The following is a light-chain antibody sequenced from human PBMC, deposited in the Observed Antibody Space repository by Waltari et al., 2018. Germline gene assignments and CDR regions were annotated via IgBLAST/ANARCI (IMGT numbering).Light chain of an antibody. J-gene: IGLJ1*01. CDR2: QDT. CDR3: QAWDSNTAHYV. Sequence: SSELTQPPSVSVSPGQTASVTCSGDKLGNKYASWYQQKPGQSPVLVIYQDTKRPSGIPERFSGPNSGNTATLTITGTQALDEADYYCQAWDSNTAHYVFGTGTKVTVL. V-gene: IGLV3-1*01. CDR1: KLGNKY.